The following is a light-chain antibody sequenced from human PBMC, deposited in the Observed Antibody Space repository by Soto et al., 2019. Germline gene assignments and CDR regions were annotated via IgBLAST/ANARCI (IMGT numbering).Light chain of an antibody. CDR2: QVT. Sequence: QSALTQPASVSGSPGQSITISCTGTSSDVGNYNFVSWYQHHAGTAPKLIIYQVTNRPSVVSDRFSGSKSGDTASLTISGLQAEDEADYYCTSYTAFSTDILFGGGTKLTVL. CDR1: SSDVGNYNF. J-gene: IGLJ2*01. V-gene: IGLV2-14*01. CDR3: TSYTAFSTDIL.